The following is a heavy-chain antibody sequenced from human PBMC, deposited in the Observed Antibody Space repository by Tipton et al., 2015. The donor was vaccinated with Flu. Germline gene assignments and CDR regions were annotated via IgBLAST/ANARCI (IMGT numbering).Heavy chain of an antibody. D-gene: IGHD6-19*01. CDR1: GFTFSSYW. CDR2: IKQDGSEK. CDR3: ARAIGMAESY. J-gene: IGHJ4*02. Sequence: SLRLSCVASGFTFSSYWMSWVRQAPGKGLEWVANIKQDGSEKYYVDSVKDRFTISRDNAKNSLYLQMNSLRAEDTAVYYCARAIGMAESYWGQGALVTVSS. V-gene: IGHV3-7*01.